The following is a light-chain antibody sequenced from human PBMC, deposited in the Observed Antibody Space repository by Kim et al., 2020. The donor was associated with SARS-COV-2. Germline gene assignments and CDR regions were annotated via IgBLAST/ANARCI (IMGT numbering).Light chain of an antibody. Sequence: EIVLTQSPGTLSLSPGERVTLSCRASQSVRSRYLAWYQQKPGQPPRLLIYGASTRAAGTPDRLSGSGSETDFTLTISRLEPEDFAVYFGEQYGNSQQTFGRGTKVEF. CDR2: GAS. CDR1: QSVRSRY. J-gene: IGKJ4*02. V-gene: IGKV3-20*01. CDR3: EQYGNSQQT.